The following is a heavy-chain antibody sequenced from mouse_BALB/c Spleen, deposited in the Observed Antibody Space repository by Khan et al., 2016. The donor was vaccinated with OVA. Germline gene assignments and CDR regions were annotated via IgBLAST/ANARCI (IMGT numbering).Heavy chain of an antibody. CDR1: GFSLTGYG. D-gene: IGHD2-10*01. Sequence: QVQLKQSGPGLVAPSQSLSITYTVSGFSLTGYGVNWVRQPPGKGLEWLGMIWGDGSTDYNSDLISRLNLSKDNSKSQVFLKMNSLQTDDTARYYCDRAYYGNYREAMDYWGQGTSVTVSS. J-gene: IGHJ4*01. CDR3: DRAYYGNYREAMDY. V-gene: IGHV2-6-7*01. CDR2: IWGDGST.